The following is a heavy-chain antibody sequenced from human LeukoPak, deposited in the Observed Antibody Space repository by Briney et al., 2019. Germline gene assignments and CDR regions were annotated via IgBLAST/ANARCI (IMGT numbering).Heavy chain of an antibody. CDR2: IIYDGTNQ. Sequence: GSLRLSCAASGFTFRDYAMHWVRQAPGKGLGWVAVIIYDGTNQYYADSVKGLFTISRDNSKNTLYLQMNSLRAEDTAVYYCARSASSTTCQDYWGQGTLVTVSS. CDR1: GFTFRDYA. D-gene: IGHD2-2*01. CDR3: ARSASSTTCQDY. V-gene: IGHV3-30-3*01. J-gene: IGHJ4*02.